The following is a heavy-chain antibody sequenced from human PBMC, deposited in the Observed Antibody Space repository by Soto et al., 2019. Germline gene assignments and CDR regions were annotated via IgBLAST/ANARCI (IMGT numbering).Heavy chain of an antibody. D-gene: IGHD2-15*01. CDR1: GGSFSGYY. CDR2: INHSGST. J-gene: IGHJ4*02. Sequence: SETLSLTCAVYGGSFSGYYWSWIRQPPGKGLEWIGEINHSGSTNYNPSLKSRVTISVDTSKNQFSLKLSSVTAADTAVYYCASACSGGSCYSASYFDYWGQGTLVTVSS. V-gene: IGHV4-34*01. CDR3: ASACSGGSCYSASYFDY.